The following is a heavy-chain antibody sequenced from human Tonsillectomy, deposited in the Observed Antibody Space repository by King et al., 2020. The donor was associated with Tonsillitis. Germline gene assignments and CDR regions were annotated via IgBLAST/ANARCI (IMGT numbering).Heavy chain of an antibody. CDR3: ARERLYSSDWGIDY. J-gene: IGHJ4*02. CDR2: ISYDATRE. CDR1: GFAFRSYG. D-gene: IGHD6-19*01. Sequence: QLVQSGGGLVQPGRSLRLSCASSGFAFRSYGMHWVRQAPGKGLEWVAVISYDATRENYADSVKGRFTISRDNSKSTLYLQMNSLRAEDTAVYYCARERLYSSDWGIDYWGQGSLVTVSS. V-gene: IGHV3-33*05.